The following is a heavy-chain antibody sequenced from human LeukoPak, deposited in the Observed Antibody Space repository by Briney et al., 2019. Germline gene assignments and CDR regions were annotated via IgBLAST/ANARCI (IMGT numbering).Heavy chain of an antibody. Sequence: GESLKISCKGSGYSFISYWIGWVRQMPGKGLEWMGIIYPGDSDTRYSPSFQGQVTISADKSISTAYLQWSSLKASDTAMYYCARLGPLGCGGDCYIDYWGQGTLVTVSS. J-gene: IGHJ4*02. CDR1: GYSFISYW. V-gene: IGHV5-51*01. D-gene: IGHD2-21*02. CDR2: IYPGDSDT. CDR3: ARLGPLGCGGDCYIDY.